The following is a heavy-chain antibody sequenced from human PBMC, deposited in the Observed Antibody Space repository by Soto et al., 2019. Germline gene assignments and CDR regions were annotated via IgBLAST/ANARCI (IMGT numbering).Heavy chain of an antibody. CDR3: AKGDGVGVGELSLPSYFDY. CDR2: IYDGGST. D-gene: IGHD3-16*02. Sequence: PGGSLRLSCAASGFTVSNNYMSWVRQAPGKGLEWVSVIYDGGSTYYAESVKDRFTISRDNSKNTLYLQMNSLRTEDTAVYYCAKGDGVGVGELSLPSYFDYWGQGTLVTVSS. J-gene: IGHJ4*02. CDR1: GFTVSNNY. V-gene: IGHV3-66*01.